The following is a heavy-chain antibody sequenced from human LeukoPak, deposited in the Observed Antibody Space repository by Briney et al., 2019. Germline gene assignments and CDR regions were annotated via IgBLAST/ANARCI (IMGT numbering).Heavy chain of an antibody. CDR1: GFTFSSYW. V-gene: IGHV3-74*01. CDR3: ARDRPPYYYDSSGYSIAH. D-gene: IGHD3-22*01. CDR2: INSDGSST. J-gene: IGHJ4*02. Sequence: GGSLRLSCAASGFTFSSYWMHWVRQAPGKGLVWVSRINSDGSSTSYADSVKGRFTISRDNAKNTLYLLMNSLRAEDTAVYYCARDRPPYYYDSSGYSIAHWGQGTLVTVSS.